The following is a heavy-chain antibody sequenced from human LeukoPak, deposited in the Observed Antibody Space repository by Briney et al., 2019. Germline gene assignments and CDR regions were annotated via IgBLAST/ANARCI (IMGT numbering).Heavy chain of an antibody. V-gene: IGHV1-18*01. D-gene: IGHD1-7*01. CDR3: AREYNWNYDY. Sequence: ASVKVSCKASNYTFTSYGIGWVRQAPEQGLEWMGWISTYNGNTNYAQKLQGRVTMSTDTSTSTAYLELRSLKSDDTAVYYCAREYNWNYDYWGQGTLVTVSS. CDR1: NYTFTSYG. J-gene: IGHJ4*02. CDR2: ISTYNGNT.